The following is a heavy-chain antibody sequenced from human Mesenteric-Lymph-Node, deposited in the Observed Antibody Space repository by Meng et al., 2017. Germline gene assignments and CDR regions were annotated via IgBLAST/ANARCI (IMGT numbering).Heavy chain of an antibody. CDR2: IYYSGST. Sequence: GSLRLSCTVSGGSISSSSYYWGWIRQPPGKGLEWIGSIYYSGSTNYNPSLKSRVTISVDTSKNQFSLRLTFVTAADTAVYYCARIGDPYYYDSSGYPASYYFDYWGQGSLVTVSS. CDR3: ARIGDPYYYDSSGYPASYYFDY. D-gene: IGHD3-22*01. J-gene: IGHJ4*02. V-gene: IGHV4-39*07. CDR1: GGSISSSSYY.